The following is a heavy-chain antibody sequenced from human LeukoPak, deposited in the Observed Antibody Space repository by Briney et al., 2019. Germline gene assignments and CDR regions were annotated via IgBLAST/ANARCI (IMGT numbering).Heavy chain of an antibody. Sequence: SETLSLTCTVSGVSISSYYWSWIRQPPGKGLEWIGYIYYSGSTNYNPSLKSRVTISVDTSKNQFSLKLSSVTAADTAVYYCARGGVLDYWGQGTLVTVSS. V-gene: IGHV4-59*01. CDR2: IYYSGST. D-gene: IGHD1-1*01. CDR1: GVSISSYY. CDR3: ARGGVLDY. J-gene: IGHJ4*02.